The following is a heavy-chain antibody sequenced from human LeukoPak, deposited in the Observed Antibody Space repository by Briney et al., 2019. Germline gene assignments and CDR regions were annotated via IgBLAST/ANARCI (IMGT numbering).Heavy chain of an antibody. V-gene: IGHV3-66*01. CDR2: IYSGGST. CDR3: ARVHPETESELGFDY. J-gene: IGHJ4*02. CDR1: GFTVSSNY. D-gene: IGHD1-26*01. Sequence: QPGGSLRLSCAASGFTVSSNYMSWVRQAPGKGLEWVSVIYSGGSTYYADSVEGRFTISRDNSKNTLYLQMNSLRAEDTAVYYCARVHPETESELGFDYWGQGTLVTVSS.